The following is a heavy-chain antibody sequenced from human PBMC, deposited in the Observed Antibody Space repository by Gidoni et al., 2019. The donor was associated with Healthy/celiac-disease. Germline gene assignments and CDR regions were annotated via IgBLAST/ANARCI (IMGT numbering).Heavy chain of an antibody. CDR2: ISSSGSTI. D-gene: IGHD6-13*01. Sequence: EVQLVESGGGLVQPGGSLRLSCAASGFTFSSYEMNWVRQAPGKGLEWVSYISSSGSTIYYADSVKGRFTISRDNAKNSRYLQMNSLRAEDTAVYYCASRGGYSSSWWGDYYYYGMDVWGQGTTVTVSS. V-gene: IGHV3-48*03. J-gene: IGHJ6*02. CDR1: GFTFSSYE. CDR3: ASRGGYSSSWWGDYYYYGMDV.